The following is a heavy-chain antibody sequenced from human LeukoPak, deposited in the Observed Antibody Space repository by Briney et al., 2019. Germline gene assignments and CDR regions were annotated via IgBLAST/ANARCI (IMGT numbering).Heavy chain of an antibody. CDR3: AKDMRDHDYGDYGRWWYYYYGMDV. V-gene: IGHV3-30*18. D-gene: IGHD4-17*01. CDR1: GFTFSSYG. CDR2: ISYDGSNK. J-gene: IGHJ6*02. Sequence: PGGSLRLSCAASGFTFSSYGMHWVRQAPGKGLEWVAVISYDGSNKDYADSVKGRFTISRDNSKNTLYLQMNSLRAEDTAVYYCAKDMRDHDYGDYGRWWYYYYGMDVWGQGTTVTVSS.